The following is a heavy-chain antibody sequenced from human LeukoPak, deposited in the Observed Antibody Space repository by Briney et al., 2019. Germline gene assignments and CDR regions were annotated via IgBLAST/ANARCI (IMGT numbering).Heavy chain of an antibody. D-gene: IGHD6-13*01. J-gene: IGHJ4*02. CDR1: GFIFSDYW. CDR3: ARGDSSSWYLLTIPFDY. Sequence: GGSLRLSCVASGFIFSDYWMHWVRQSPGKGLEWVANIKQDGSEKHYADSVKGRFTISRDNSKNTLYLQMNSLRAEDTAVYYCARGDSSSWYLLTIPFDYWGQGTLVTVSS. CDR2: IKQDGSEK. V-gene: IGHV3-7*01.